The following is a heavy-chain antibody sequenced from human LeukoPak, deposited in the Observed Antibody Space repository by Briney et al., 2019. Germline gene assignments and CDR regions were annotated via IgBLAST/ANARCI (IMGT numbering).Heavy chain of an antibody. CDR2: ISPKSGGT. Sequence: ASVKVSCKASGYTFTDNHMYWIRQAPGQGLECMGWISPKSGGTNYAQKFQGRITMTGDTSISTGYMELSSLRSDDTAVYYCARGLGRNAFDVWGQGTMVTVSS. CDR3: ARGLGRNAFDV. D-gene: IGHD7-27*01. J-gene: IGHJ3*01. V-gene: IGHV1-2*02. CDR1: GYTFTDNH.